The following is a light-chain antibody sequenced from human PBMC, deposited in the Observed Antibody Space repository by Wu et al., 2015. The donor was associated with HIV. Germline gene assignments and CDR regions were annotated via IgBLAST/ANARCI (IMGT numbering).Light chain of an antibody. J-gene: IGKJ3*01. CDR2: DTS. CDR1: ESVNS. V-gene: IGKV3-20*01. CDR3: QQSGRSRT. Sequence: EVVLTQSPGTLSLSPGERATLSCRASESVNSLAWYQKRRGQAPRLLIYDTSRRATGIADRFVGSGSGTSFSLTITRLDPEDFAVYYCQQSGRSRTFGPGTRVDV.